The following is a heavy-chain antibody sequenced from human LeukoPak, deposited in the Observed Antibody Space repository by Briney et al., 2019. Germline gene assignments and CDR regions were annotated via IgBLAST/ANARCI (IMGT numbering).Heavy chain of an antibody. V-gene: IGHV4-38-2*02. D-gene: IGHD2-15*01. CDR2: IYHSGST. Sequence: PSETLSLTCTVSGYSISSGYYWGWIRQPPGKGLEWIGSIYHSGSTYYSPSLKSRVTISVDTSKNQFSLKLSSVTAADTAVYYCARVGRYCSGGSCYSRLYYFDYWGQGTLVTVSS. CDR1: GYSISSGYY. CDR3: ARVGRYCSGGSCYSRLYYFDY. J-gene: IGHJ4*02.